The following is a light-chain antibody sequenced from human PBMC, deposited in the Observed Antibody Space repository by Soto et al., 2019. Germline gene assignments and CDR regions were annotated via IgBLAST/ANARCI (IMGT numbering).Light chain of an antibody. V-gene: IGLV2-14*01. J-gene: IGLJ1*01. CDR3: SSYTSSTGV. Sequence: QSVLTQPASVPGSPGQSITISCTGTSSDVGGYNYVSWYQQHPGKAPKLMIYDVSNRPSGVSNRFSGSKSGNTASLTISGLQAEDEADYYCSSYTSSTGVFGTGTKVTVL. CDR1: SSDVGGYNY. CDR2: DVS.